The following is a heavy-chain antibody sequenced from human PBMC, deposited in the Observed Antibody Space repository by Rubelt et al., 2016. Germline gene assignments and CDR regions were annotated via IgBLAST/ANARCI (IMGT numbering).Heavy chain of an antibody. J-gene: IGHJ4*02. CDR2: INHSGST. V-gene: IGHV4-59*12. CDR3: ARGLGLMRLLWFGEPTRIYFDY. CDR1: GGSISSYY. D-gene: IGHD3-10*01. Sequence: QVQLQESGPGLVKPSETLSLTCTVSGGSISSYYWSWIRQPPGKGLEWIGEINHSGSTNYNPSLKSRVTISVDTSKNQVSLKLSSVTAAETAVYYCARGLGLMRLLWFGEPTRIYFDYWGQGTLVTVSS.